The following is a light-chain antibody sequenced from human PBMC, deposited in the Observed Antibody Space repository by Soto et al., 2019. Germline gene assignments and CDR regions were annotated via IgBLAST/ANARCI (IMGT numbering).Light chain of an antibody. CDR2: DVI. Sequence: QSVLTQPRSVSGSPGQSVTISCTGTSSDVGTYTYVSWYQQHSGKAPKLIIYDVIKRPSGVPDRFSGSKSGNTASLTISGLQAEDEADYYCCSYAGSYTHVFGTGTKVTVL. V-gene: IGLV2-11*01. CDR3: CSYAGSYTHV. CDR1: SSDVGTYTY. J-gene: IGLJ1*01.